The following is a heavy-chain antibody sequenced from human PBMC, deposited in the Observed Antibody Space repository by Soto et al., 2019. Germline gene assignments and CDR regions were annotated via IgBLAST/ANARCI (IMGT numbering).Heavy chain of an antibody. V-gene: IGHV4-4*02. CDR1: GGSISSSHW. J-gene: IGHJ3*01. CDR2: ISHSGTS. CDR3: ARVVLTITRGAFDA. Sequence: QVQLQESGPGLVKPSGTLSLTCAVSGGSISSSHWWSWVRQSPGKGREYIGEISHSGTSNSNTSLKRRVTLSVDKSKNHFSRTLTSVTAADTAVYYCARVVLTITRGAFDAGGQGTLVIVSS. D-gene: IGHD3-9*01.